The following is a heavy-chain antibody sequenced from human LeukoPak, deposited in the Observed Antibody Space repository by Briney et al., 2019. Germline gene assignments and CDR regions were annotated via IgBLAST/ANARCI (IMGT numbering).Heavy chain of an antibody. D-gene: IGHD3-22*01. V-gene: IGHV4-31*03. CDR3: ARSLDDSSGYPQYYFDY. CDR2: XXYSGST. Sequence: SQTLSLTCTVSGGSISSGGYYWSWIRQHPXXXXXXXXXXXYSGSTYYNPSLKSRVTISVDTSKNQFSLNLSSVTASDTDVYYCARSLDDSSGYPQYYFDYWGQGTLVTVSS. J-gene: IGHJ4*02. CDR1: GGSISSGGYY.